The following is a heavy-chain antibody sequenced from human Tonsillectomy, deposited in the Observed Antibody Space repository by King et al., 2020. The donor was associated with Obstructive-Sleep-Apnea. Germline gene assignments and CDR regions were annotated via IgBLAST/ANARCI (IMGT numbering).Heavy chain of an antibody. CDR2: VYHSGST. CDR1: GFSIRDGYY. CDR3: ARGTLTGYNEPDY. Sequence: QLQESGPGLVNPSETLSLTCIVSGFSIRDGYYWGWIRQPPGKGLEWIGSVYHSGSTNYNPTLKSRVSISVDTSKNQFSLMLSSVTAADTAVYFCARGTLTGYNEPDYWGQGTLVTVSS. V-gene: IGHV4-38-2*02. J-gene: IGHJ4*02. D-gene: IGHD3-9*01.